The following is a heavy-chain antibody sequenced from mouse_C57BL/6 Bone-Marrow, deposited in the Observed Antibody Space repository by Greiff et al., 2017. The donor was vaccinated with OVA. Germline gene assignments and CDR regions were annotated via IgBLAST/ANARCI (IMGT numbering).Heavy chain of an antibody. CDR3: ARRDLFITTVGQGMDY. Sequence: QVQLKQSGAELVKPGASVKLSCKASGYTFTSYWMHWVKQRPGRGLEWIGRIDPNSGGTKYNEKFKSKATLTVDKPSSTAYMQLSSLTSEDSAVYYCARRDLFITTVGQGMDYWGQGTSVTVSS. CDR2: IDPNSGGT. CDR1: GYTFTSYW. D-gene: IGHD1-1*01. J-gene: IGHJ4*01. V-gene: IGHV1-72*01.